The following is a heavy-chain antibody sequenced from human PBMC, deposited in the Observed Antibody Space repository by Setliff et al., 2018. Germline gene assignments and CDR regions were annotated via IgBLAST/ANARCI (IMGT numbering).Heavy chain of an antibody. V-gene: IGHV2-70*11. D-gene: IGHD1-26*01. Sequence: SGPTLVNPTQTLALTCTFSGFSISTSGMCVSWIRQSPGKALEWLARIDWDDDKYYSTSLKTRLTISKDTSKNQVVLTMTNMDSVDTATYYCARTVRSGSYHYYYMDVWGKGTTVTVSS. J-gene: IGHJ6*03. CDR1: GFSISTSGMC. CDR2: IDWDDDK. CDR3: ARTVRSGSYHYYYMDV.